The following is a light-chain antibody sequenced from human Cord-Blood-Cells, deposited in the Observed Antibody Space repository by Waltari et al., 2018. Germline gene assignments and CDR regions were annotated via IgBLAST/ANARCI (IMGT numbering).Light chain of an antibody. CDR3: AAWDDSLNGWV. CDR2: SNN. J-gene: IGLJ3*02. Sequence: QSVLTQPPSASGTPGQRVTISCSGSSPNIGSNTVNWYQQPPGTAPKLLIYSNNRRPSGVPDRFSGSKSGTSASLAISGLQSEDEADYYCAAWDDSLNGWVFGGGTKLTVL. CDR1: SPNIGSNT. V-gene: IGLV1-44*01.